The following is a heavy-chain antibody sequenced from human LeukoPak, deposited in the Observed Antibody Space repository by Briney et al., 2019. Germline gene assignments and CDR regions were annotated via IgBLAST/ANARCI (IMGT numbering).Heavy chain of an antibody. CDR1: GYTFTSYG. J-gene: IGHJ3*02. CDR3: ASLYYDFWSGYYTDTFDI. D-gene: IGHD3-3*01. Sequence: ASVKVSCKASGYTFTSYGISWVRQAPGQGLEWMGWISAYNGNTNYAQKLQGRVTMTTDTSTSTAYMELRSLRSDDTAVYYCASLYYDFWSGYYTDTFDIWGQGTMVTVSS. V-gene: IGHV1-18*01. CDR2: ISAYNGNT.